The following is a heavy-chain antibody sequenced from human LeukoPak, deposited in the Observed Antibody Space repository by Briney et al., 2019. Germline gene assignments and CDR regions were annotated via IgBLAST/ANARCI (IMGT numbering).Heavy chain of an antibody. CDR1: GFTFSDYY. J-gene: IGHJ4*02. Sequence: GGSLRLSCAASGFTFSDYYMSWIRQAPGKGLEWVSYISGRGTTIYYADSVKGGFTISRDNAKNSLYLQMNSLRAEDTAVYYCARGGYDSDGFPYYWGQGTLVTVSS. CDR3: ARGGYDSDGFPYY. CDR2: ISGRGTTI. D-gene: IGHD5-12*01. V-gene: IGHV3-11*01.